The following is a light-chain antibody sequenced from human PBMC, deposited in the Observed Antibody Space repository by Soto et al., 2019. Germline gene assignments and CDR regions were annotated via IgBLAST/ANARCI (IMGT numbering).Light chain of an antibody. CDR1: SGHSSYA. J-gene: IGLJ3*02. Sequence: QTVVTQSPSASASLGASVKLTYTLSSGHSSYAIAWHQQQPEKGPRYLMKLNSDGSHSKGDGIPDRFSGSSSGAERYLTISSLQSEDEADYYCQTWGTGLLVFGGGTKVTVL. CDR3: QTWGTGLLV. V-gene: IGLV4-69*01. CDR2: LNSDGSH.